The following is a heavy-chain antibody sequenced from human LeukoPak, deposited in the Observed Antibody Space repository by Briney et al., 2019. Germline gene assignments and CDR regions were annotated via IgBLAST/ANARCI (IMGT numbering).Heavy chain of an antibody. Sequence: GGSLRLSCAAYGFTFKSYAMSWVRQAPGKGLEWVSAISGGGGSTYYADSVKGRFTVSRDNSKNTLYLDRNSLRVEDTAVYYCAKDQGIVVVAADLDYWGQGTLVTVSS. J-gene: IGHJ4*02. V-gene: IGHV3-23*01. CDR2: ISGGGGST. CDR1: GFTFKSYA. CDR3: AKDQGIVVVAADLDY. D-gene: IGHD2-15*01.